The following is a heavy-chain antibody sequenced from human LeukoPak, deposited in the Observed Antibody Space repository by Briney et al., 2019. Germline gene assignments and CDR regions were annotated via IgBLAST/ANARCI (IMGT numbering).Heavy chain of an antibody. V-gene: IGHV3-11*06. J-gene: IGHJ4*02. Sequence: GGFLRLSCAASGFTFSDYYMSWIRQAPGKGLEWLSYITSTSSYTNYADSVKGRFTISRDNAKKLVYLQMNSLRVEDTAVYYCARAQYYFDSWGQGALVIVSS. CDR1: GFTFSDYY. CDR2: ITSTSSYT. CDR3: ARAQYYFDS.